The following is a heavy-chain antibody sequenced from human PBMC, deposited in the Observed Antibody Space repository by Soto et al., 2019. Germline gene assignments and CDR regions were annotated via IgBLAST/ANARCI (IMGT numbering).Heavy chain of an antibody. CDR2: INHSRST. CDR3: ARGNASSWYASRGDHYYMDV. J-gene: IGHJ6*03. Sequence: SETLSLTCAVYGGSLSGYYWSWIRQPPGKGLEWIGEINHSRSTNYNPSLKSRVTISVVTSKNQFSLKLSSVTAADTAVYYCARGNASSWYASRGDHYYMDVWGKGTTVTVSS. V-gene: IGHV4-34*01. D-gene: IGHD6-13*01. CDR1: GGSLSGYY.